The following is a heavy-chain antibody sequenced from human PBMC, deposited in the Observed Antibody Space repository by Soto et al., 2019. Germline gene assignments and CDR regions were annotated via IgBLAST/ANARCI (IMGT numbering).Heavy chain of an antibody. V-gene: IGHV5-10-1*01. J-gene: IGHJ4*02. CDR3: ARLSNYYDSSGYYSRGSHYFDY. CDR2: IYPSDSYT. CDR1: GYSFTSYW. Sequence: ESLKISCKGSGYSFTSYWIGWVRQMPGKGLEWMGIIYPSDSYTNYSPSFQGHVTISADKSISTAYLQWSSLKASDTAMYYCARLSNYYDSSGYYSRGSHYFDYWGQGTLVTVSS. D-gene: IGHD3-22*01.